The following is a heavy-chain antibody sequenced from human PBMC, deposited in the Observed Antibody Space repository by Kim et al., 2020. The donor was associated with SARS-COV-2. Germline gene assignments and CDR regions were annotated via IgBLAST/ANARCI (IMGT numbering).Heavy chain of an antibody. CDR2: ISSNGGST. V-gene: IGHV3-64D*09. CDR3: VKESSYGYNRLDY. J-gene: IGHJ4*02. Sequence: GGSLRLSCSASGFTFSSYAMHWVRQAPGKGLEYVSAISSNGGSTYYADSVKGRFTISRDNSKNTLYLQMSSLRAEDTAVYYCVKESSYGYNRLDYWGQGTLVTVSS. CDR1: GFTFSSYA. D-gene: IGHD5-18*01.